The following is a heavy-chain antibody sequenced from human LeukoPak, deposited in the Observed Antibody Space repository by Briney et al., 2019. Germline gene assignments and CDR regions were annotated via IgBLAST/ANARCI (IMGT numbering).Heavy chain of an antibody. CDR2: ISASGGGT. J-gene: IGHJ4*02. CDR1: GFTFSSYA. D-gene: IGHD1-1*01. CDR3: AKDQLGALYYFDY. Sequence: GGSLRLSCAASGFTFSSYAMSWVRQAPGKGLEWVSGISASGGGTYYADSVKGRFTTSRDNSKNTLYLQMNSLRAEDTAVYYCAKDQLGALYYFDYWGQGTLVTVSS. V-gene: IGHV3-23*01.